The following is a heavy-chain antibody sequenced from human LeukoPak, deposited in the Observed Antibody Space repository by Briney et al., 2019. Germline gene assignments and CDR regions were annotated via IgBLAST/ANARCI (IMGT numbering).Heavy chain of an antibody. V-gene: IGHV4-39*07. Sequence: SETLSLTCTVSGGSISSSSYSWGWIRQPPGKGLEWIGSIYYSGSTNYNPSLKSRVTISVDTSKNQFSLKLSSVTAADTAVYYCARDSLGCSSTSCYYYGMDVWGQGTTVTVSS. J-gene: IGHJ6*02. CDR1: GGSISSSSYS. CDR3: ARDSLGCSSTSCYYYGMDV. CDR2: IYYSGST. D-gene: IGHD2-2*01.